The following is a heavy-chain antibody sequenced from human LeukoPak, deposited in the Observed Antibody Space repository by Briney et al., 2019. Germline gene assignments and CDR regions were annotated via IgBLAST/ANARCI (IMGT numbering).Heavy chain of an antibody. CDR3: ARVPPGGDRFDP. CDR2: MNPNSGNT. D-gene: IGHD3-16*01. Sequence: ASVKVSCKASGYTFTSYDINWVRQATGQGLEWMGWMNPNSGNTGYAQKFQGRVTMTRNTSRRTAYMELSSLRSEDTALYYCARVPPGGDRFDPWGQGTLVTVSS. CDR1: GYTFTSYD. J-gene: IGHJ5*02. V-gene: IGHV1-8*01.